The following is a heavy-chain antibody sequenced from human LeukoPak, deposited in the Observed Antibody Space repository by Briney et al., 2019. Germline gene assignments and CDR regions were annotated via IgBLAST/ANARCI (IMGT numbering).Heavy chain of an antibody. D-gene: IGHD1-26*01. CDR2: ISDDGSGT. Sequence: GGSLRLSCAASGFTFSDYAMSWVRQAPGQGLEWVSTISDDGSGTYYADSVKGRFTISRDNSKNTLFLQINSLRAEDSAVYYCVSGSYFRFDYWGQGTLVTVSS. J-gene: IGHJ4*02. V-gene: IGHV3-23*01. CDR3: VSGSYFRFDY. CDR1: GFTFSDYA.